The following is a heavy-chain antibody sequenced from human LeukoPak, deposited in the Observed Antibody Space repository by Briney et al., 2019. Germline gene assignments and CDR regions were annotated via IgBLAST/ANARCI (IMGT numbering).Heavy chain of an antibody. V-gene: IGHV4-38-2*02. J-gene: IGHJ5*02. CDR1: GYSIISGHF. D-gene: IGHD3-10*01. Sequence: SETLSLTCTVSGYSIISGHFWGWIRQPPGKGLEWIGSMYHSGTTYYNPSLQSRVTISVDTSKNQFSLKLSSVTAADTAVYYCARTGTSGSYGQWFDPWGQGTLVTVSS. CDR3: ARTGTSGSYGQWFDP. CDR2: MYHSGTT.